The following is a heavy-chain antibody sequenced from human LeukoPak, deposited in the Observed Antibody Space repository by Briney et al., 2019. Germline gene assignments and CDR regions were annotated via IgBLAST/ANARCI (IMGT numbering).Heavy chain of an antibody. CDR1: GGTFSSYA. J-gene: IGHJ4*02. CDR2: IIPIFGTA. CDR3: ARDCTNGVCYTGSA. V-gene: IGHV1-69*05. D-gene: IGHD2-8*01. Sequence: SVKVSCKASGGTFSSYAISWVRQAPGQGLEWMGGIIPIFGTANYPQKFQGRVTITTDESTSTAYMELSSLRSEDTAVYYCARDCTNGVCYTGSAWGQGTLVTVSS.